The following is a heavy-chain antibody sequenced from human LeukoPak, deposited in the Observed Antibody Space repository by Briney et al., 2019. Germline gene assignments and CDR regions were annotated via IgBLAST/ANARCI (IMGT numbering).Heavy chain of an antibody. J-gene: IGHJ5*02. Sequence: TKSPSLTCAVYGGSFSGYYWSWIREAPGKGMEWIGEINHSGSTNYNPSLKSRVTISVDTSENQFSLKLSSVTAADTAVYYCARGLRFLEWLSDGRANWFDPWGQGTLVTVSS. D-gene: IGHD3-3*01. CDR1: GGSFSGYY. V-gene: IGHV4-34*01. CDR3: ARGLRFLEWLSDGRANWFDP. CDR2: INHSGST.